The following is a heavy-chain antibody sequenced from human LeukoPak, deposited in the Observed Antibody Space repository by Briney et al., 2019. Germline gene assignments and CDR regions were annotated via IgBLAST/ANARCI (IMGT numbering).Heavy chain of an antibody. CDR3: ARGRGLRTTVTNQPYYYYYMDV. Sequence: ASVKVSCKASEYTFTGYYMYWVRQAPGQGLEWMGWINPNSGGTNYAQKFQGRVTMTRDTSISTAYMELSRLRSDDTAVYYCARGRGLRTTVTNQPYYYYYMDVWGKGTTVTVSS. V-gene: IGHV1-2*02. J-gene: IGHJ6*03. CDR2: INPNSGGT. CDR1: EYTFTGYY. D-gene: IGHD4-17*01.